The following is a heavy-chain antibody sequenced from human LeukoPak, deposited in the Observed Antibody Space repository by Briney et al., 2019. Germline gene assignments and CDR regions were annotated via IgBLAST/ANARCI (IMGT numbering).Heavy chain of an antibody. J-gene: IGHJ3*02. CDR1: GYTFTSYD. CDR3: AREPYSSSWYLTYAFDI. D-gene: IGHD6-13*01. CDR2: MNPNSGNT. Sequence: ASVKVSCKASGYTFTSYDINWVRQATGQGLEWMGWMNPNSGNTGYAQKFQGRVTMTRNTSISTAYMELSSLRSEDTAVYYCAREPYSSSWYLTYAFDIWGQGTMVTVSS. V-gene: IGHV1-8*01.